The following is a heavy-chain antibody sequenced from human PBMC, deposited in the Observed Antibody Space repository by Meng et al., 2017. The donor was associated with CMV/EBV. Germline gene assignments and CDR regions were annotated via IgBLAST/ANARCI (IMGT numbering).Heavy chain of an antibody. D-gene: IGHD3-10*01. CDR1: GGSISDYY. CDR3: ARSNYHGSGSYWDFYYYGMDV. Sequence: GSLRLSCIVSGGSISDYYWSWIRQPPGKGLEWIGYIYYSGNTNYNPSLKSRVTILVDTSKNQFFLKLSSVTAVDTAVYYCARSNYHGSGSYWDFYYYGMDVWGQGTTVTVSS. V-gene: IGHV4-59*12. J-gene: IGHJ6*02. CDR2: IYYSGNT.